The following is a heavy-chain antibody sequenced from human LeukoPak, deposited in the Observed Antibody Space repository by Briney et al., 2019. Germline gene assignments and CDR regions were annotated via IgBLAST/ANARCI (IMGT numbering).Heavy chain of an antibody. CDR3: AKGRGIFDAFDI. CDR2: ISGSDGST. J-gene: IGHJ3*02. CDR1: GFSFSSYA. V-gene: IGHV3-23*01. Sequence: GGSLRLSCAASGFSFSSYAMSWVRQAPGKGLEWVSSISGSDGSTYYADSVKGRFTISRDNSKNMLYLQMNSLRAEDTAVYYCAKGRGIFDAFDIWGQGTMVTVSS. D-gene: IGHD2-15*01.